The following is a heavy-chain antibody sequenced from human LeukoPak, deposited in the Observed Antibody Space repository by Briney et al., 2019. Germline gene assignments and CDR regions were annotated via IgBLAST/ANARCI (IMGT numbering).Heavy chain of an antibody. Sequence: SETLSLTCAVYGGSFSGYYWSWIRQPPGKGLEWIGEINHSGSTNYNPFLKSRVTISVDTSKNQFSLKLSSVTAADTAVYYCARQRTGIGYQRHRAFDIWGQGTMVTVSS. CDR2: INHSGST. CDR3: ARQRTGIGYQRHRAFDI. CDR1: GGSFSGYY. V-gene: IGHV4-34*01. D-gene: IGHD2-2*01. J-gene: IGHJ3*02.